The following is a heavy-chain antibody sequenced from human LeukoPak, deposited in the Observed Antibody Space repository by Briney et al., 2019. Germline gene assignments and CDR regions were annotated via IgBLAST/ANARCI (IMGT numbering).Heavy chain of an antibody. Sequence: GGSLRLSCAASGFTFSYYAMNWVRQAPGKGLEWVSAVSGSGGSTYYADSVKGRFTISRDNSKNTLYLQMNTLRAEDTAVYYCAKAMTTVTTSGFDPWGPGTLVTVSS. CDR1: GFTFSYYA. CDR2: VSGSGGST. J-gene: IGHJ5*02. CDR3: AKAMTTVTTSGFDP. V-gene: IGHV3-23*01. D-gene: IGHD4-17*01.